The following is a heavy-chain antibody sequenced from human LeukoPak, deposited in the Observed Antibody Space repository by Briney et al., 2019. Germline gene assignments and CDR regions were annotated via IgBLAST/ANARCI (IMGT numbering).Heavy chain of an antibody. D-gene: IGHD2-2*01. CDR3: ARGRRYCSSTSCSPNWFDP. CDR2: IYTSGST. J-gene: IGHJ5*02. V-gene: IGHV4-61*02. CDR1: GGSISCGSYY. Sequence: SETLSLTCTVSGGSISCGSYYWSWIRQPAGKGLEWIGRIYTSGSTNYNPSLKSRVTISVDTSKNQFSLKLSSVTAADTAVYYCARGRRYCSSTSCSPNWFDPWGQGTLVTVSS.